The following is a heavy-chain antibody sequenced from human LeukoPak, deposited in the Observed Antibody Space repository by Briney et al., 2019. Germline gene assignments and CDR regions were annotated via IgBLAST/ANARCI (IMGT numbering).Heavy chain of an antibody. V-gene: IGHV3-7*04. CDR2: TKQDGSEK. CDR3: ARPPPRRDGSGWNYFDY. J-gene: IGHJ4*02. D-gene: IGHD6-19*01. CDR1: GFIFSSYW. Sequence: GGPLRLSCAASGFIFSSYWMGWVRQAPGKGLEWVANTKQDGSEKNYVDSVKGRSTISRDNVKNSLYLQMNSLRDEDTAVYYCARPPPRRDGSGWNYFDYWGQGALVTVSS.